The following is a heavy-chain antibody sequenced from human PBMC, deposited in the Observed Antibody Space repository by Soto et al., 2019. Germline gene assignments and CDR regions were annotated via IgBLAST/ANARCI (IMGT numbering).Heavy chain of an antibody. CDR1: GGTFSSYT. CDR3: ARHSSIAVAGFDY. D-gene: IGHD6-19*01. J-gene: IGHJ4*02. CDR2: IIPILGIA. Sequence: QVQLVQSGAEVKKPGSSVKVSCKASGGTFSSYTISWVRQAPGQGLEWMGRIIPILGIANYAQKFQGRVTITADKSTSTAYMELSSLRSEDTAVYYCARHSSIAVAGFDYWGQGTLVTVSS. V-gene: IGHV1-69*02.